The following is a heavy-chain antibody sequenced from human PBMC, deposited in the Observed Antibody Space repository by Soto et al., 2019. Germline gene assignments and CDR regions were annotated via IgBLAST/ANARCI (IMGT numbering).Heavy chain of an antibody. Sequence: SEALCVPWAVSAGTMSPGNWRVWGRQLPGKGLEWIGEIYHSGSTNYNPSLKSRVTISVDKSKNQFSLKLSSVTAADTAVYYCAREGTHYDILTGYADYSYYRMDVWGQGSTVT. J-gene: IGHJ6*02. CDR1: AGTMSPGNW. CDR2: IYHSGST. D-gene: IGHD3-9*01. CDR3: AREGTHYDILTGYADYSYYRMDV. V-gene: IGHV4-4*02.